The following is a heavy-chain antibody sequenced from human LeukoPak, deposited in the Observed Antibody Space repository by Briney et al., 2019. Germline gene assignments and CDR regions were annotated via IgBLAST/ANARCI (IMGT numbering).Heavy chain of an antibody. D-gene: IGHD5-24*01. CDR2: INPNSGGT. V-gene: IGHV1-2*02. CDR3: ARGRWLQIPVFDY. CDR1: GYTFTGYY. Sequence: ASVKVSCKASGYTFTGYYMHWVRQAPGQGVEWMGWINPNSGGTNYAQKFKGRVTMTRDTSISTAYMELSRLRSDDTAVYYCARGRWLQIPVFDYWGQGTLVTVSS. J-gene: IGHJ4*02.